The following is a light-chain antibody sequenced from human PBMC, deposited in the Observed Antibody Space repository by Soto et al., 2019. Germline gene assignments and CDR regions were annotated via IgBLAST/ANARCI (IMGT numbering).Light chain of an antibody. J-gene: IGKJ3*01. CDR3: QQYGSSIFT. CDR1: QSVSSSY. CDR2: GAS. V-gene: IGKV3-20*01. Sequence: EIVLTQSPGTLSLSPGERATLSCRASQSVSSSYLGWYQQKPGQAPRLLIYGASTRATGIPDRLSGSGSGTDFTLTISRLEPEDFAVYYCQQYGSSIFTFGPGTKVDIK.